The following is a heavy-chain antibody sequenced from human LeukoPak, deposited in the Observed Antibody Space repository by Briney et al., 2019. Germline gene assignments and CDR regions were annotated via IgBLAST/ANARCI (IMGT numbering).Heavy chain of an antibody. D-gene: IGHD4-17*01. CDR3: ARADNTVTTIYYFDY. CDR2: IYTSGST. Sequence: KASETLSLTCTVSGGSISSYYWSWIRQPAGKGLEWIGRIYTSGSTNYNPSLKSRVTMSVDTSKNQFSLKLSSVTAADTAVYYCARADNTVTTIYYFDYWGQGTLVTVSS. V-gene: IGHV4-4*07. CDR1: GGSISSYY. J-gene: IGHJ4*02.